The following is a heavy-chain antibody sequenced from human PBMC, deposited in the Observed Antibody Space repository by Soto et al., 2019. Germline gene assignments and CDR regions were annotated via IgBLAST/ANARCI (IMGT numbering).Heavy chain of an antibody. V-gene: IGHV4-4*07. CDR1: GGSISSFY. CDR3: ARSPSTSSIGTFDI. J-gene: IGHJ3*02. D-gene: IGHD6-6*01. Sequence: QVQLQESGPGLVKPSETLSLTCTVSGGSISSFYWNWIRLSAGKGLEWIGRIYLSGTTTYNPSLQSRVTMSVVTSKNQFSLNLSSLTAADTAVYYCARSPSTSSIGTFDIWGQGTKVTVSS. CDR2: IYLSGTT.